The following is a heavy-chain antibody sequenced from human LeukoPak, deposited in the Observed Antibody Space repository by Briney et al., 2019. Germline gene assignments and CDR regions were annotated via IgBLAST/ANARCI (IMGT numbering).Heavy chain of an antibody. CDR1: GFTFSSYS. V-gene: IGHV3-21*01. J-gene: IGHJ4*02. CDR3: ARDGGHGYFDY. Sequence: GRSLRLSCAASGFTFSSYSMNWVRQAPGKGLEWVSSISSSSSYIYYADSVKGRFTISRDNAKNSLYLQMNSLRAEDTAVYYCARDGGHGYFDYWGQGTLVTVSS. CDR2: ISSSSSYI.